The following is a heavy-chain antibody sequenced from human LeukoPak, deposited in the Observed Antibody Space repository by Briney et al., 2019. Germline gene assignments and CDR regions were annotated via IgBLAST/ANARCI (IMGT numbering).Heavy chain of an antibody. Sequence: SVKVSCKASGYTFTSYGISWVRQAPGQGLEWMGRIIPILGIANYAQKFQGRVTITADKSTSTAYMELSSLRSEDTAVYYCARAPDYEVAFDIWGQGTMVTVSS. CDR1: GYTFTSYG. CDR3: ARAPDYEVAFDI. CDR2: IIPILGIA. V-gene: IGHV1-69*04. J-gene: IGHJ3*02. D-gene: IGHD4-17*01.